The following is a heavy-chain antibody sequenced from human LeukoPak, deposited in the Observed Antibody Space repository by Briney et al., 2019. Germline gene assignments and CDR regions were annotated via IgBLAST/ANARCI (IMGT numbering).Heavy chain of an antibody. CDR3: ARAWDYYDSRGFYLRYFDY. V-gene: IGHV4-59*01. Sequence: ETLCLTCTVSGGSFSTYYWSWIRQPPGKGLEWIGYIYYSGSTNYNPSLKSRVTISVDMSKNQFSLKLSSVTAADTAVYYCARAWDYYDSRGFYLRYFDYWGPGSLVTVSS. J-gene: IGHJ4*02. CDR2: IYYSGST. CDR1: GGSFSTYY. D-gene: IGHD3-22*01.